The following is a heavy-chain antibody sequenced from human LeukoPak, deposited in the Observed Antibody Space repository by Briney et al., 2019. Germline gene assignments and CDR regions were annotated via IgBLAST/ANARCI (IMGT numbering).Heavy chain of an antibody. CDR1: GGTISSYY. D-gene: IGHD6-19*01. CDR3: ARWYYSGWAFDY. Sequence: SETLSLTCTVSGGTISSYYWNWIRQPPGKGLEWIGYIHDSGSSKYNPSLNSRVTISVETSKNQCSLKLSSVTAADTVVYYCARWYYSGWAFDYWGQGTLVTGSS. J-gene: IGHJ4*02. V-gene: IGHV4-59*08. CDR2: IHDSGSS.